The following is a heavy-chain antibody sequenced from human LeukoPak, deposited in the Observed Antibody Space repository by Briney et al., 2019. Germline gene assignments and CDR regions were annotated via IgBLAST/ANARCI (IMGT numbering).Heavy chain of an antibody. V-gene: IGHV3-7*01. CDR3: ARDAWIQLWLPHTY. Sequence: GGSLRLSCAASGFTLSSYWMSWVRQAPGKGLEWVANIKQDGSEKYYVDSVKGRFTISRDNAKNSLYLQMNSLRAEDTAVYYCARDAWIQLWLPHTYWGQGTLVTVSS. J-gene: IGHJ4*02. D-gene: IGHD5-18*01. CDR2: IKQDGSEK. CDR1: GFTLSSYW.